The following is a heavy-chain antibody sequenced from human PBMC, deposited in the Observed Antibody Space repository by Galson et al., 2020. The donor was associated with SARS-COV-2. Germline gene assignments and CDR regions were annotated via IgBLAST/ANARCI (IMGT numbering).Heavy chain of an antibody. CDR3: ARGRFYDSTGYSTSYYFDS. Sequence: SETLSLTCTVSGVSVISGGNYWTWIRQHPGKGLEWIGHIFSSVTTYYSPSLKSRVTISVDTSQNQFSLRLSPVTAADTAVYYCARGRFYDSTGYSTSYYFDSWGQGTLVTVSS. CDR1: GVSVISGGNY. V-gene: IGHV4-31*03. J-gene: IGHJ4*02. D-gene: IGHD3-22*01. CDR2: IFSSVTT.